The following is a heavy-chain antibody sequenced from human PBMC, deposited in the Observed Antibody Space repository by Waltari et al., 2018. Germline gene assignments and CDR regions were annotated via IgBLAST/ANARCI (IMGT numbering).Heavy chain of an antibody. CDR1: GGSISSHY. CDR2: IYYSGST. J-gene: IGHJ6*02. V-gene: IGHV4-59*11. Sequence: QVQLQESGPGLVKPSETLSLTCTVSGGSISSHYWRWIRQPPGKGLEWIGYIYYSGSTNYNPSLKSRVTISVDTSKNQFSLKLSSVTAADTAVYYCAREPYGSYYYYGMDVWGQGTTVTVSS. CDR3: AREPYGSYYYYGMDV. D-gene: IGHD3-10*01.